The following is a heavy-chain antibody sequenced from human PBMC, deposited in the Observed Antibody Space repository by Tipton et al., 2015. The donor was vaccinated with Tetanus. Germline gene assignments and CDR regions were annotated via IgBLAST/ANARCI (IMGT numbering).Heavy chain of an antibody. CDR2: LSHDGGNI. D-gene: IGHD6-6*01. V-gene: IGHV3-23*01. J-gene: IGHJ6*02. CDR3: ARSESRIAPRIPWGMDI. Sequence: SLRLSCVASGFTFSHFAVSWVRRAPGRGLEWVSSLSHDGGNIYYADFARGRFTISRDHAKNTVYLQMNSLRAEDTAVYYCARSESRIAPRIPWGMDIWGQGTTVTVSS. CDR1: GFTFSHFA.